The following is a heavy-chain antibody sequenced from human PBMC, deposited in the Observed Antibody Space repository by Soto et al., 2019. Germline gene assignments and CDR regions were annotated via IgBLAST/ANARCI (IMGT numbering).Heavy chain of an antibody. CDR2: FFYDGTI. J-gene: IGHJ4*02. Sequence: SETLSLTCYVSGGSISSSDYYWGWIRQPPGKGLEWIGTFFYDGTIYYNPSLKSRLTISGDTSMNHFSLKLTSVTAADTAVYYCARHVDYRGWTAGFDSWGQGTPVTVSS. V-gene: IGHV4-39*01. CDR3: ARHVDYRGWTAGFDS. CDR1: GGSISSSDYY. D-gene: IGHD6-19*01.